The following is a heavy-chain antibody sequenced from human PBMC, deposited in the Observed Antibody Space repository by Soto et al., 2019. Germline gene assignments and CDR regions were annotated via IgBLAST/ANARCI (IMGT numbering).Heavy chain of an antibody. J-gene: IGHJ6*01. CDR2: IYYSGST. D-gene: IGHD3-3*01. V-gene: IGHV4-59*01. CDR3: ARVSYDFWSGFGNYYYYGMDV. Sequence: PSETLPLTCTVSGGSISSYYWSWIRQPPGKGLEWIGYIYYSGSTNYNPSLTSRVTISVDTSKNQFSLKLSSVTAADTAVYYCARVSYDFWSGFGNYYYYGMDVWGQGTTVTVSS. CDR1: GGSISSYY.